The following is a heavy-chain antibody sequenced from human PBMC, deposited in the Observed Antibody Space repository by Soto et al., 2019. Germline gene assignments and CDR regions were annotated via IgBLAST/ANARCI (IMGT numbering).Heavy chain of an antibody. D-gene: IGHD2-15*01. CDR3: ARVVVARYFDL. J-gene: IGHJ2*01. V-gene: IGHV4-31*03. CDR1: GGSISSGGYY. CDR2: IYYSGST. Sequence: SETLSLTCTVSGGSISSGGYYWSWIRQHPGNGLEWIGYIYYSGSTYYNPSLKSRVTISVDTSKNQFSLKLSSVTAADTAVYYCARVVVARYFDLWGRGTLVTVSS.